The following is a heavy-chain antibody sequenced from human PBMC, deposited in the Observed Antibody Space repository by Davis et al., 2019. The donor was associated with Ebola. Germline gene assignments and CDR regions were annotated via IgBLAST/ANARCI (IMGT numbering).Heavy chain of an antibody. Sequence: ASVKVSCKASGYSLVSYYAHWVRQAPGQGLEWMGIINPSGGTTTYAQKFQGRVTMTRDTSTNTLYMELYSLTSGDQAVYYCVRDLRGWGDFDYWGQGTLVTVSS. D-gene: IGHD3-10*01. CDR2: INPSGGTT. J-gene: IGHJ4*01. V-gene: IGHV1-46*01. CDR3: VRDLRGWGDFDY. CDR1: GYSLVSYY.